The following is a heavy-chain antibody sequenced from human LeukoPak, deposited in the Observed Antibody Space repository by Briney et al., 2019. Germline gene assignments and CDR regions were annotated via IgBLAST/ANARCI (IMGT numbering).Heavy chain of an antibody. J-gene: IGHJ5*02. V-gene: IGHV4-34*01. CDR3: ARGSSDGDYVSWFDP. Sequence: SETLSVTCTVSGGSISTYYLSWIRQPPGKGLEWIGEINHSGSTNYNPSLKSRVTISVDTSKNQFSLKLSSVTAADTAVYYCARGSSDGDYVSWFDPWGQGTLVTVSS. D-gene: IGHD4-17*01. CDR1: GGSISTYY. CDR2: INHSGST.